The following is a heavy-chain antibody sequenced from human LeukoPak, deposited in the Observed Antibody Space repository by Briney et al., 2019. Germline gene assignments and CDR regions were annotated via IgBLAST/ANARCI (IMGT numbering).Heavy chain of an antibody. J-gene: IGHJ6*02. D-gene: IGHD3-10*01. Sequence: GGSLRLSCAASGFTVSSNYMSWVRQAPGKGLEWVSAISGSGGSTYYADSVKGRFTISRDNSKNTLYLQMNSLRAEDTAVYYCAKVGYYGSGSYYNSYGMDVWGQGTTVTVSS. V-gene: IGHV3-23*01. CDR2: ISGSGGST. CDR1: GFTVSSNY. CDR3: AKVGYYGSGSYYNSYGMDV.